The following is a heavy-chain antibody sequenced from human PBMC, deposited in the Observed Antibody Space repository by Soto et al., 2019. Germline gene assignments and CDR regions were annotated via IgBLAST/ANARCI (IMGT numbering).Heavy chain of an antibody. CDR1: GFTVSSNY. Sequence: EVQLVESGGGLVQPGGSLRLSCAASGFTVSSNYMSWVRQAPGKGLEWVSVIFSGGSTYYADSVKGRFTISRDNPKIKLYLQPNILRAEDTAVYYCARNAGSYRNFDLRGRGTLVTVAS. CDR2: IFSGGST. CDR3: ARNAGSYRNFDL. D-gene: IGHD1-26*01. J-gene: IGHJ2*01. V-gene: IGHV3-66*01.